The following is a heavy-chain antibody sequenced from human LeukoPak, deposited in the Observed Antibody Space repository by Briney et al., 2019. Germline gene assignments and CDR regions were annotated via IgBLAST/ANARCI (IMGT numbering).Heavy chain of an antibody. Sequence: GGSLRFSCAASGFAFSSYGMNWVRQAPGKGLEWLSYITTSSTIYYADSMKGRFTISRDNAENSLYLQMNSLRDEDTAVYYCARSYNYALDVWGQGTTVTVSS. J-gene: IGHJ6*02. CDR2: ITTSSTI. CDR3: ARSYNYALDV. CDR1: GFAFSSYG. V-gene: IGHV3-48*02.